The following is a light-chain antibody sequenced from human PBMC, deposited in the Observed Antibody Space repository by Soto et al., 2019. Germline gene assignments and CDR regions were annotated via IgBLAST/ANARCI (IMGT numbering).Light chain of an antibody. J-gene: IGKJ1*01. V-gene: IGKV1-12*01. CDR2: AAS. Sequence: DIQMTQSPSSVSASVGDRFTITCRASQGISNWLAWYQQRPGKAPKLLIYAASSLQRGVPSRFSGSGSGTEFTLTISSLQPDDFATYYCQQYMSYSFGQGTKVDIK. CDR3: QQYMSYS. CDR1: QGISNW.